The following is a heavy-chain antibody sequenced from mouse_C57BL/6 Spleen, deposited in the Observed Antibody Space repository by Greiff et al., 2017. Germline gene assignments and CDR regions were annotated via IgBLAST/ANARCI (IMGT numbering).Heavy chain of an antibody. CDR3: ASTVVAGDAMDY. J-gene: IGHJ4*01. V-gene: IGHV3-1*01. D-gene: IGHD1-1*01. Sequence: EVMLVESGPGMVKPSQSLSLTCTVTGYSITSGYDWHWIRHFPGNKLEWMGYISYSGSTNYNPSLKSRISITHDTSKNHFFLKLNSVTTEDTATYYCASTVVAGDAMDYWGQGTSVTVSS. CDR2: ISYSGST. CDR1: GYSITSGYD.